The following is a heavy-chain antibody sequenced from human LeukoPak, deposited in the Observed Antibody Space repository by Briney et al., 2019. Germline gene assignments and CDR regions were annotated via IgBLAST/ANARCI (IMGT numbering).Heavy chain of an antibody. CDR3: ASSLTTVVTPDIAFDI. Sequence: ASVKVSCKASGYTFTNYYMHWVRQAPGQGLEWMGWINPNSGGTNYAQKFQGRVTMTRDTSISTAYMELSRLRSDDTAVYCCASSLTTVVTPDIAFDIWGQGTMVTVSS. J-gene: IGHJ3*02. V-gene: IGHV1-2*02. CDR1: GYTFTNYY. CDR2: INPNSGGT. D-gene: IGHD4-23*01.